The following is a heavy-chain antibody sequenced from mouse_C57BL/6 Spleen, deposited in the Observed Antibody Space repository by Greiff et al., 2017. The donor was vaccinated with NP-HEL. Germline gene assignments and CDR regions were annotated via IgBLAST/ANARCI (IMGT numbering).Heavy chain of an antibody. CDR1: GYTFTSYW. Sequence: VQLQEPGAELVRPGTSVKLSCKASGYTFTSYWMHWVKQRPGQGLEWIGVIDPSDSYTNYNQKFKGKATLTVDTSSSTAFMQLSSLTSEDSAVYYCARKTAQASYAMDYWGQGTSVTVSS. J-gene: IGHJ4*01. D-gene: IGHD3-2*02. CDR3: ARKTAQASYAMDY. V-gene: IGHV1-59*01. CDR2: IDPSDSYT.